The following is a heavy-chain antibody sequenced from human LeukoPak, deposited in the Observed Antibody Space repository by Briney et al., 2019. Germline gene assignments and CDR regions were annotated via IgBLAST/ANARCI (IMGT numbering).Heavy chain of an antibody. Sequence: SETLSLTCTVSGGSISTYYWSWIRQSPGKGLEWIGYIYYTGSTNYNPSLKSRVTISVDTSKNQFSLKLISVTAADTAVYYCARLNYYGFDYWGQGTLVTFSS. CDR3: ARLNYYGFDY. V-gene: IGHV4-59*01. J-gene: IGHJ4*02. D-gene: IGHD1-26*01. CDR2: IYYTGST. CDR1: GGSISTYY.